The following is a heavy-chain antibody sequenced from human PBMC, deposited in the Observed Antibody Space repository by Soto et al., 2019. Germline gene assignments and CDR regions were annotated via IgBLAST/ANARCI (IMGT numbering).Heavy chain of an antibody. CDR3: ASSGRRGMATYYYYYGMDV. V-gene: IGHV1-2*02. J-gene: IGHJ6*02. CDR1: GYTFTGYY. CDR2: INPNSGGT. Sequence: ASVKVSCKASGYTFTGYYMHWVRQAPGQGLEWMGWINPNSGGTNYAQKFQGRVTMTRDTSISTAYMELSRLRSDDTAVYYCASSGRRGMATYYYYYGMDVWGQGTTVTVSS. D-gene: IGHD5-12*01.